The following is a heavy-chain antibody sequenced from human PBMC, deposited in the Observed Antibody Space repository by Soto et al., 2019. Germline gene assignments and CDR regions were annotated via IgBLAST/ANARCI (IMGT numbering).Heavy chain of an antibody. CDR1: GGSISSYY. J-gene: IGHJ5*02. Sequence: SETLSHTCPVSGGSISSYYWTWLRQPAGEGLEWIGRIYSSGSTNYNPSLKSRVAMSIDTSKNQFSLNLTSVPATDTAVYYGATVVSPGSRPTDFAPRGPGDAVPVSP. V-gene: IGHV4-4*07. CDR2: IYSSGST. CDR3: ATVVSPGSRPTDFAP.